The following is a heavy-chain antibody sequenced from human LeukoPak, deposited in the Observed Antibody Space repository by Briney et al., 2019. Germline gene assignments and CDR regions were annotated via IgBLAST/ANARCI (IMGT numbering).Heavy chain of an antibody. CDR2: INPNSGGT. Sequence: ASVKVSCKASGYTFTGYYMHWVRQAPGQGLEWMGWINPNSGGTNYAQKFQGRVTMTRDTSISTAYMELSRLRSDDTAVYYCARTVTSYGSGSDNFDYWGQGTLVTVSS. D-gene: IGHD3-10*01. V-gene: IGHV1-2*02. CDR1: GYTFTGYY. CDR3: ARTVTSYGSGSDNFDY. J-gene: IGHJ4*02.